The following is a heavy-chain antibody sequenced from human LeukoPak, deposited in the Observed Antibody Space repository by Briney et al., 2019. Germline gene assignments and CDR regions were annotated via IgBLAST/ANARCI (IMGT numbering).Heavy chain of an antibody. J-gene: IGHJ4*02. V-gene: IGHV4-4*09. Sequence: SETLSLTCTVSGGSISSYYWSWIRQPPGKGLEWIGYIYTSGSTNYNPSLKSRVTISVDTSKNQFSLKPSSVTAAHTAVYYCARHLSGSSACMENWGQGTLVTVSS. D-gene: IGHD3-10*01. CDR3: ARHLSGSSACMEN. CDR1: GGSISSYY. CDR2: IYTSGST.